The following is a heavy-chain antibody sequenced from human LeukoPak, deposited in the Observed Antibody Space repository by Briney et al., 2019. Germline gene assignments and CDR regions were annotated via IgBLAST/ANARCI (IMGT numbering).Heavy chain of an antibody. D-gene: IGHD3-3*01. J-gene: IGHJ4*02. CDR1: GVSIRGYY. CDR2: IYSSGST. CDR3: ARDLGFWSGPDY. V-gene: IGHV4-4*07. Sequence: SETLSLTCTVSGVSIRGYYWSWIRQPAGKGLQWVGRIYSSGSTNYNPSLKSPVTMSVDKSKNQFSLRLSSVTAADPAVYYCARDLGFWSGPDYWGQGTLVTVSS.